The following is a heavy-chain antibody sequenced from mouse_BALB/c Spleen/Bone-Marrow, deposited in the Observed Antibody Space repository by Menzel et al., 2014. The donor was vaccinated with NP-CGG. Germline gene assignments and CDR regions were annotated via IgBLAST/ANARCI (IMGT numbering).Heavy chain of an antibody. CDR3: GNYYAMDY. CDR1: GYTFSSYW. J-gene: IGHJ4*01. V-gene: IGHV1-9*01. Sequence: VQLQQSGAELMKPGASVKISCKATGYTFSSYWIEWVKRRPGHGLEWIGEILPGSGSTNYNEKFKGKATFTADTSSNTAYMQLSSLTSEDSAVYYCGNYYAMDYWGQGTSVTVPS. CDR2: ILPGSGST.